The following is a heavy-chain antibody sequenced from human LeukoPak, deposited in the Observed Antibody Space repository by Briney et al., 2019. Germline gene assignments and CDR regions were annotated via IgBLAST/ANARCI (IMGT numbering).Heavy chain of an antibody. J-gene: IGHJ5*02. CDR3: SRDRPISEELKHGNYFDP. V-gene: IGHV3-49*04. CDR2: IRTKAHGGTT. CDR1: GFTFGDYA. D-gene: IGHD4-23*01. Sequence: GGSLRLSCTASGFTFGDYAMSWVRQAPGKGLEWVGFIRTKAHGGTTEYAASVKDRFTISRDDSKSSAYLQMNSLKTEDTAVYYCSRDRPISEELKHGNYFDPWGQGTLVTVSS.